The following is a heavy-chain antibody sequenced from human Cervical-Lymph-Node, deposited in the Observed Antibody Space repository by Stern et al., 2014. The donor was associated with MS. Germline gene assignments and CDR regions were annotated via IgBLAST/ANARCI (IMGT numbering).Heavy chain of an antibody. CDR3: ARAIFGVNTAAMAPDAFDT. CDR2: IYTDDST. J-gene: IGHJ3*02. D-gene: IGHD3-3*01. V-gene: IGHV3-53*01. CDR1: GFTVSNNY. Sequence: EVQLVESGGGLIQPGGSLRLSCAAPGFTVSNNYMSWVRQAPGKGLAWVSLIYTDDSTYYAGSANGRLPISRESSKNKLFLQMNSLRAEDTAVYYCARAIFGVNTAAMAPDAFDTWGQGTMVTVSS.